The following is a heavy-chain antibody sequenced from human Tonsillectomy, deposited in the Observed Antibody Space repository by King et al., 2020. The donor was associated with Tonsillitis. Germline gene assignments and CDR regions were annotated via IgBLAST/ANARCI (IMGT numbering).Heavy chain of an antibody. Sequence: VQLQQWGAGLLKPSETLSLTCAVYNGSFSGSYWIWIRQPPGKGLEWIGEISHGGSTNYNPSLKGRVSISLDTSKSQFSLKVNSVTAADTAVYYCARERRIPKYIGNDYMHAFDNW. V-gene: IGHV4-34*01. CDR1: NGSFSGSY. D-gene: IGHD1-26*01. CDR3: ARERRIPKYIGNDYMHAFDN. CDR2: ISHGGST. J-gene: IGHJ3*02.